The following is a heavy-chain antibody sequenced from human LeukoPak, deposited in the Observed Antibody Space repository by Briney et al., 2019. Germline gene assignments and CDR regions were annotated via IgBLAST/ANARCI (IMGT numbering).Heavy chain of an antibody. CDR2: ISSSSSYI. J-gene: IGHJ5*02. CDR1: GFTFSSCS. CDR3: ARDPYARANSWFDP. Sequence: GGSLRLSCAASGFTFSSCSMTWVRQAPGKGLEWVSSISSSSSYIYYADSVKGRFTISRDNAKNSLYLQMNSLRAEDTAVYYCARDPYARANSWFDPWGQGTLVTVSS. D-gene: IGHD4/OR15-4a*01. V-gene: IGHV3-21*01.